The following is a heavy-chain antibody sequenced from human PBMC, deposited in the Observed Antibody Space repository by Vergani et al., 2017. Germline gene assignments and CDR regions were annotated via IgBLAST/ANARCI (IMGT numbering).Heavy chain of an antibody. CDR1: GGSISSGSYY. Sequence: QVQLQESGPGLVKPSQTLSLTCTVSGGSISSGSYYWSWIRQPAWKGLEWIGRIYTSGSTNYNPSLKSRVTISVDTSKNQFSLKLSSVTAADTAVYYCARVTQAAGYWGQGTLVTVSS. CDR2: IYTSGST. V-gene: IGHV4-61*02. CDR3: ARVTQAAGY. J-gene: IGHJ4*02. D-gene: IGHD2-15*01.